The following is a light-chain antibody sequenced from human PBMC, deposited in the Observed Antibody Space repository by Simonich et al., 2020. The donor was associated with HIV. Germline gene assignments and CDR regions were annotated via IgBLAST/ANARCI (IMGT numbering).Light chain of an antibody. CDR1: QSVLYSSNNKNY. J-gene: IGKJ2*01. Sequence: DIVMTQSPDSLAVSLGERATINCKSSQSVLYSSNNKNYLVWYQQKPGQPPKLLIYWASTRESGVPDRFSGSGSGTDFALTISSLQAEDVAVYYCQQYYDTPYTFGQGTKVDIK. CDR3: QQYYDTPYT. V-gene: IGKV4-1*01. CDR2: WAS.